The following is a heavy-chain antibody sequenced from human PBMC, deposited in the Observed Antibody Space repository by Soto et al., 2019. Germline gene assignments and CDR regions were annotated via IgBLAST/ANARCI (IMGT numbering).Heavy chain of an antibody. J-gene: IGHJ6*03. CDR3: AYSSGWYGLNYYYYMDV. CDR1: GDSVSSNSAA. Sequence: SQTLSLTCAISGDSVSSNSAAWNWIRQSPSRGLEWLGRTYYRSKWYNDYAVSVKSRITINPDTSKNQFSLKLSSVTAADTAVYYCAYSSGWYGLNYYYYMDVWGKGTTVTVSS. V-gene: IGHV6-1*01. D-gene: IGHD6-19*01. CDR2: TYYRSKWYN.